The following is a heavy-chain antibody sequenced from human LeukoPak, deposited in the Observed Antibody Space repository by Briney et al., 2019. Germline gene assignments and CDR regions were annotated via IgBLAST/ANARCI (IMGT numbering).Heavy chain of an antibody. V-gene: IGHV4-39*07. CDR3: ARDQRSLFDV. CDR1: DGSINSDTYY. D-gene: IGHD1-26*01. J-gene: IGHJ4*02. CDR2: IYSGGNT. Sequence: SETLSLTCSVSDGSINSDTYYWGWIRQPPGKGLEWIASIYSGGNTFYNPSLKSRATISIDTSKKQFSLKLTSVTAADTAVYYCARDQRSLFDVWGQGSLVTVSS.